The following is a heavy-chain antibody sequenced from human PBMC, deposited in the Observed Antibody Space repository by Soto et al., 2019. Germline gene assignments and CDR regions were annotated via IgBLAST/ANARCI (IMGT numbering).Heavy chain of an antibody. D-gene: IGHD3-16*01. Sequence: QVRLVQSGAEVKAPGASVKVSCKAPGDTFTSYYMHWVRQATGHGLEWMGVINPNGGSIRCAQKFQVRVTMTSDSSMRTVYMELRGLASEDTAVYYNARSSGGVYGISIEGTNWFAPWGQGTLV. CDR2: INPNGGSI. V-gene: IGHV1-46*01. J-gene: IGHJ5*02. CDR3: ARSSGGVYGISIEGTNWFAP. CDR1: GDTFTSYY.